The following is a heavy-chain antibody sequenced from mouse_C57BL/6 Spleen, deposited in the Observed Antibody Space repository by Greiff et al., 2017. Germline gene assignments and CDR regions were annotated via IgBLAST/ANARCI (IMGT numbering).Heavy chain of an antibody. D-gene: IGHD1-1*01. V-gene: IGHV1-82*01. CDR1: GYAFSSSW. Sequence: QVQLKESGPELVKPGASVKISCKASGYAFSSSWMNWVKQRPGKGLEWIGRIYPGDGDTNYNGKFKGKATLTADKSSSTAYMQLSSLTSEDSAVYCCARAYGSSPWFAYWGQGTLVTVSA. CDR2: IYPGDGDT. CDR3: ARAYGSSPWFAY. J-gene: IGHJ3*01.